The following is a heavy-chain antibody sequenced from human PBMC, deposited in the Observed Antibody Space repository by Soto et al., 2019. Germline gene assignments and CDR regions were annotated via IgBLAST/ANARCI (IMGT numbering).Heavy chain of an antibody. CDR3: ARHLSGYGCLYFEY. Sequence: QLQLQESGPGLVKPSETQSLTCTVSGGSISSNSYYWAWIRQPPGKGLEWIGSGYHGGNTYYNPSHKSRVTISVDTSTNQFSLKLNSVTAADTAVYYCARHLSGYGCLYFEYWGQGILVTVSS. V-gene: IGHV4-39*01. CDR1: GGSISSNSYY. J-gene: IGHJ4*02. CDR2: GYHGGNT. D-gene: IGHD5-18*01.